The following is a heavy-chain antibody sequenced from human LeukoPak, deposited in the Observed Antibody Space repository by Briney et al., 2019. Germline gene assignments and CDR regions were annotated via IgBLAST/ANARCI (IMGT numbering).Heavy chain of an antibody. CDR3: ARGYWFYFDY. J-gene: IGHJ4*02. V-gene: IGHV4-61*02. Sequence: PSETLSLTCTVSGGSISSGSYYWSWIRQPAGKGLEWIGRIYIHGTSSYNPSLNRRVTISADTSKNQFSLKLYSVTSADTAVYYCARGYWFYFDYWGQGTLVTVSS. CDR1: GGSISSGSYY. CDR2: IYIHGTS. D-gene: IGHD2-8*02.